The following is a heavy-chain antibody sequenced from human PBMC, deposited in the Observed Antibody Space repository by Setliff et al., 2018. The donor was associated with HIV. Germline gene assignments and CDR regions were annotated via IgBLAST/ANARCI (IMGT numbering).Heavy chain of an antibody. D-gene: IGHD3-22*01. CDR3: ASRIYYYDESRVLREEGFVP. J-gene: IGHJ6*02. CDR1: GGSIDNNKYY. Sequence: SETLSLTCSVSGGSIDNNKYYWTWIRQPPGKGLEWTGSIYHTGRTYYNRSLESRLTISIDTSKNQFSLKLTSVTAADTAMYYCASRIYYYDESRVLREEGFVPWGQGTTVTVSS. V-gene: IGHV4-39*01. CDR2: IYHTGRT.